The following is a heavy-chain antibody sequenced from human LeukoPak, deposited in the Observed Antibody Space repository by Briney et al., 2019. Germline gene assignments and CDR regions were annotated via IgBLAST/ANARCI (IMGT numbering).Heavy chain of an antibody. D-gene: IGHD3-16*02. CDR1: GFTFSSYA. Sequence: GRSLRLSCVASGFTFSSYAMHWVRQAPGKGLEWVAVISYDGSNKYYADSVKGRFTISRDNSKNTLYLQMNSLRAEDTAVYYCARGGISWVYYGMDVWGKGTTVTVSS. J-gene: IGHJ6*04. V-gene: IGHV3-30*04. CDR2: ISYDGSNK. CDR3: ARGGISWVYYGMDV.